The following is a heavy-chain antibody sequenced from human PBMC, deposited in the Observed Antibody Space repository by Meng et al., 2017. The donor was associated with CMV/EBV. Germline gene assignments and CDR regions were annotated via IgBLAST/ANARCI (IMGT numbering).Heavy chain of an antibody. D-gene: IGHD2-2*01. J-gene: IGHJ4*03. CDR1: GFTFGDYA. V-gene: IGHV4-34*01. CDR3: ARVGGGCSSTSCSPIDY. CDR2: INHSGST. Sequence: ESLKISCTASGFTFGDYAMSWIRQPPGKGLEWIGEINHSGSTNYNPSLKSRVTISVDTSKNQFSLKLSSVTAADTAVYYCARVGGGCSSTSCSPIDYWGQGTTVTVSS.